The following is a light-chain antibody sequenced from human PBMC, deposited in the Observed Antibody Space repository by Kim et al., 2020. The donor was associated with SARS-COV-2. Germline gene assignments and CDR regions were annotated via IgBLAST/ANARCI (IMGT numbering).Light chain of an antibody. CDR2: GKD. CDR1: SLRSYY. J-gene: IGLJ2*01. Sequence: VALGQTVRITCQGGSLRSYYATWYQQKPGQAPKVVIYGKDNRPSGVPDRFSGSSSGNTAYLTITGTQAGDEADYYCNSRDSNDYVVFGGGTQLTVL. V-gene: IGLV3-19*01. CDR3: NSRDSNDYVV.